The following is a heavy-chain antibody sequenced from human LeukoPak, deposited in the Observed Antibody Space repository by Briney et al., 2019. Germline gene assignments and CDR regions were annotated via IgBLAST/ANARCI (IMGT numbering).Heavy chain of an antibody. CDR2: TSSGRYI. D-gene: IGHD1-26*01. J-gene: IGHJ5*02. CDR1: GFTFSNYS. V-gene: IGHV3-21*01. Sequence: PGGSLRLSCAASGFTFSNYSMNWVRQAPGKGLEWVSSTSSGRYIYYADSVKGRFTISRDNAKNSLYLQMNSLRAEDTAVYYCARDLYSGRYEGRFDPWGQGTLVTVSS. CDR3: ARDLYSGRYEGRFDP.